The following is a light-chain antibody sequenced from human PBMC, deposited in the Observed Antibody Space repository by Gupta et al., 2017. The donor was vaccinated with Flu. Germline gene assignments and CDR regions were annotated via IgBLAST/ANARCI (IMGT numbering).Light chain of an antibody. V-gene: IGKV4-1*01. CDR2: WAS. Sequence: DIVMTQSPDSLAVSLGERATINCKSSQSVLYSSNNKNYLAWYQQKPGQPPKLLIYWASIRKSGVPDRFSGSGSGTDFTLTISSLQAEDVAVYYCQQYYSTPRTFGQGTKVEIK. CDR1: QSVLYSSNNKNY. J-gene: IGKJ1*01. CDR3: QQYYSTPRT.